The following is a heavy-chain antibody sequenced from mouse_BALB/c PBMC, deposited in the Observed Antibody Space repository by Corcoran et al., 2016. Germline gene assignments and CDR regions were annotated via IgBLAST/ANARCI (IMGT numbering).Heavy chain of an antibody. Sequence: QIQLVQSGPELKKPGETVKISCKASGYTFTNCGMNWVKQAPGKGLKWMGWINTYTGEPTYADDFKGRFAFSLETSASTAYLQINNLKNEDTATYFCARYDAMDYWGQGTSVTVSS. CDR1: GYTFTNCG. J-gene: IGHJ4*01. CDR3: ARYDAMDY. D-gene: IGHD2-14*01. V-gene: IGHV9-3-1*01. CDR2: INTYTGEP.